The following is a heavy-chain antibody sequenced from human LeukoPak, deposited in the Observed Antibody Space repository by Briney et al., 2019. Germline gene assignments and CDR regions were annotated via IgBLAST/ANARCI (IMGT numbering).Heavy chain of an antibody. CDR1: GGTFSSYA. V-gene: IGHV1-69*05. D-gene: IGHD1-26*01. CDR2: IIPIFGTA. J-gene: IGHJ4*02. Sequence: GASVKVSCKASGGTFSSYAISWVRQAPGQGLEWMGGIIPIFGTAXYXQKFQGRVTMTRDTSTSTVYMELSSLRSEDTAVYYCARAIGGSRVLFDYWGQGTLVTVSS. CDR3: ARAIGGSRVLFDY.